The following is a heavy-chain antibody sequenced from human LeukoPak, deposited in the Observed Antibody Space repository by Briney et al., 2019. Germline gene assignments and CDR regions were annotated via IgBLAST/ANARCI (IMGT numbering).Heavy chain of an antibody. CDR3: IVVVEPPDSDGFDV. J-gene: IGHJ3*01. CDR1: GFTFGNSW. Sequence: PGGSLRLSCAASGFTFGNSWVHWVRQAPGKGLVWVSLINADGSTTSYAVSVKGRFTISRDNARNTLSLEMNSLTIEDTAVYYCIVVVEPPDSDGFDVWGQGTMITVSS. V-gene: IGHV3-74*01. CDR2: INADGSTT. D-gene: IGHD1-14*01.